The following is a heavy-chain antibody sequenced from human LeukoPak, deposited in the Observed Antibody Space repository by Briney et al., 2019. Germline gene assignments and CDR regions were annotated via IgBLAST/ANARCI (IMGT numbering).Heavy chain of an antibody. CDR3: ARLGGYCSGGNCYPLYYFDS. Sequence: GESLRISCQGSGYRFTSYWIGWVRQLPGKGLEWMGIIHPPDSDTRYSPSFQGQVTISADKSISTAYLQWNSLKASDTAMYYCARLGGYCSGGNCYPLYYFDSWGQGTLVNVPS. D-gene: IGHD2-15*01. CDR2: IHPPDSDT. V-gene: IGHV5-51*01. CDR1: GYRFTSYW. J-gene: IGHJ4*02.